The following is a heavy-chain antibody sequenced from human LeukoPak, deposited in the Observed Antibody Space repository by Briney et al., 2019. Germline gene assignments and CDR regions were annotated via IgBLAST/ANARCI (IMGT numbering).Heavy chain of an antibody. CDR2: ISSSSSTI. CDR3: AREEYTSSSRAYYFDY. J-gene: IGHJ4*02. CDR1: GFTFSSYS. D-gene: IGHD6-6*01. Sequence: GGSLRLSCAASGFTFSSYSMNWVRQAPGKGLEWVSYISSSSSTIYYADSVKGRFTISRDNAKNSLYLQMNSLRAEDTAVYYCAREEYTSSSRAYYFDYWGQGTLVTVSS. V-gene: IGHV3-48*01.